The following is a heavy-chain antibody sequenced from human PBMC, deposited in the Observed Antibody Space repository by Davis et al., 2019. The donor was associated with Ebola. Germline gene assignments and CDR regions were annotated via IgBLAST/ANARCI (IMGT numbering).Heavy chain of an antibody. CDR3: ARDVLVVSPDAFDI. CDR2: ISSSGSTI. Sequence: GESLKISCAASGFTFSDYYMSWIRQAPGKGLEWASYISSSGSTIYYADSVKGRFTISRDNAKNSLYLQMNSLRAEDTAVYYCARDVLVVSPDAFDIWGQGTMVTVSS. D-gene: IGHD2-8*02. V-gene: IGHV3-11*01. J-gene: IGHJ3*02. CDR1: GFTFSDYY.